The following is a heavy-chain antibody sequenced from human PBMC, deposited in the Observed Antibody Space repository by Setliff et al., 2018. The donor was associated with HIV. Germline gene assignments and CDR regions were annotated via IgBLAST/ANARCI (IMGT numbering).Heavy chain of an antibody. V-gene: IGHV4-34*01. CDR3: ARTASALHWFDP. Sequence: PSETLSLTCAVYGGSFSGYYWSWIRQPPGKGLERIGEINHSGSTNYNPSLKSRVTISVDTSKNQFSLKLSSVTAADTAVYYCARTASALHWFDPWGQGTLVTVSS. CDR2: INHSGST. CDR1: GGSFSGYY. D-gene: IGHD5-18*01. J-gene: IGHJ5*02.